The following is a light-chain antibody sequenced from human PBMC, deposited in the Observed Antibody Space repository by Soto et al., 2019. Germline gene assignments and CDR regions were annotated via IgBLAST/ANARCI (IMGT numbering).Light chain of an antibody. V-gene: IGLV2-8*01. J-gene: IGLJ3*02. CDR2: GVN. CDR3: TSYAGSNNPVV. CDR1: SSDVGSYNY. Sequence: QSALTQPPSASGSPGQSVTISCTGTSSDVGSYNYVSWYQQHPDKAPKLIIYGVNERPSGVPDRFSGSKSGNTASLTVSGLLAEDEADYYCTSYAGSNNPVVFGGGTKVTVL.